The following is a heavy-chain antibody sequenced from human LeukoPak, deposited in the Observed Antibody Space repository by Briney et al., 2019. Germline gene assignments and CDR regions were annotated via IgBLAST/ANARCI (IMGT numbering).Heavy chain of an antibody. CDR3: AKDLFAMYYFDY. Sequence: PSETLSLTCTVSGGSISSYYWSWIRQPPGKGLEWIGYIYYSGSTNYNPSLKSRVTISVDTSKNQFSLKLSSVTAADTAVYYCAKDLFAMYYFDYWGQGTLVTVSS. CDR2: IYYSGST. D-gene: IGHD2-21*01. J-gene: IGHJ4*02. V-gene: IGHV4-59*12. CDR1: GGSISSYY.